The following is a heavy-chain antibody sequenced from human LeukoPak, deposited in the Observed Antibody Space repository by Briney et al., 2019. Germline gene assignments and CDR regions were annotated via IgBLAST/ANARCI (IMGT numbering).Heavy chain of an antibody. V-gene: IGHV1-46*01. CDR3: ARKSWSGYYVDY. D-gene: IGHD3-3*01. J-gene: IGHJ4*02. CDR2: INPSGGST. CDR1: DTFTSYG. Sequence: GASVKVSCKASDTFTSYGISWVRQAPGQGLEWMGIINPSGGSTSYAQKFQGRVTMTRDTSTSTVYMELSSLRSEDTAVYYCARKSWSGYYVDYWGQGTLVTVSS.